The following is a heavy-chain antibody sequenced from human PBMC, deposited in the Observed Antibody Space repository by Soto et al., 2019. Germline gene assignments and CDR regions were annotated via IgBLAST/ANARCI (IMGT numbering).Heavy chain of an antibody. D-gene: IGHD5-12*01. CDR2: INHSGST. Sequence: SETLSLTCAVYGESFSGYYWSWIRQPPGKGLEWIVEINHSGSTNYNPALKSRVTMSVDTSNNQFSLKLSSVTAADTAVYYCAGNIVATISSFDYWGQGTLVTVSS. CDR1: GESFSGYY. J-gene: IGHJ4*02. V-gene: IGHV4-34*01. CDR3: AGNIVATISSFDY.